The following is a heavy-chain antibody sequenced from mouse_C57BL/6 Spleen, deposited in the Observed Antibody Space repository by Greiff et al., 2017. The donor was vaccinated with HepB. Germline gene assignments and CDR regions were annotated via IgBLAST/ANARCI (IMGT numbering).Heavy chain of an antibody. D-gene: IGHD1-1*01. V-gene: IGHV1-59*01. CDR2: IDPSDSYT. Sequence: VQLQQSGAELVRPGTSVKLSCKASGYTFTSYWMHWVKQRPGQGLEWIGVIDPSDSYTNYNQKFKGKATLTVDTSSSTAYMQLSSLTSEDSAVYYCARDGSSLWYFDVWGTGTTVTVSS. J-gene: IGHJ1*03. CDR1: GYTFTSYW. CDR3: ARDGSSLWYFDV.